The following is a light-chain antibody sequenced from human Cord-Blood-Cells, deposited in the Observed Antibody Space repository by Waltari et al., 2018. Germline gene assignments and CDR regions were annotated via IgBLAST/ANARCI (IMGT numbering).Light chain of an antibody. J-gene: IGKJ4*01. CDR2: GAS. Sequence: DIVLTQSPGKRHLSPGERATLSCRASQSVSSSYLAWYQQQPCQAPRLLNYGASSRATGIPDMCSGSGSRTDFTLTISRLDPEYFALYYCQQNSCSLTFGGGTKVEIK. CDR3: QQNSCSLT. V-gene: IGKV3-20*01. CDR1: QSVSSSY.